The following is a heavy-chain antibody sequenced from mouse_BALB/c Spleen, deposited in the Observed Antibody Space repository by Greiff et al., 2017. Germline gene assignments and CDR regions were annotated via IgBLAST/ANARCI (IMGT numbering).Heavy chain of an antibody. Sequence: EVKLVESGGGLVQPGGSLKLSCAASGFTFSSYTMSWVRQTPEKRLEWVAYISNGGGSTYYPDTVKGRFTISRDNAKNTLYLQMSSLKSEDTAMYYCARRGQLGYYAMDYWGQGTSVTVSS. CDR3: ARRGQLGYYAMDY. J-gene: IGHJ4*01. CDR1: GFTFSSYT. V-gene: IGHV5-12-2*01. D-gene: IGHD3-3*01. CDR2: ISNGGGST.